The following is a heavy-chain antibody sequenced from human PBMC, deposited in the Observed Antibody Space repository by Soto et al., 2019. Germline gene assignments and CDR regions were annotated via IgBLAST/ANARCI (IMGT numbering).Heavy chain of an antibody. J-gene: IGHJ6*02. Sequence: VASVKVSCKASGFTFTSSAVQWVRQALGQRLEWIGWIVVGSGNTNYAQKFQERVTITRDMSTSTAYMELSSLRSEDTAVYYCAADREKDWNYYGMDVWGQGTTVTVSS. CDR1: GFTFTSSA. D-gene: IGHD1-1*01. CDR2: IVVGSGNT. CDR3: AADREKDWNYYGMDV. V-gene: IGHV1-58*01.